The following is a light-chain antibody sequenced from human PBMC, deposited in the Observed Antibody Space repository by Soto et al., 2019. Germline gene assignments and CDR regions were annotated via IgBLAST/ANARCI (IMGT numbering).Light chain of an antibody. J-gene: IGLJ3*02. CDR2: GND. CDR1: SSNFGGNT. Sequence: QSVLTQPPSASGTPGQRVIISCSGSSSNFGGNTANWYQQFPGTAPKVLIYGNDQRPSGVPDRFSGSKSGTSASLAISGLQSEDEADYYCAAWDERLNGWVFGGGTKLTVL. CDR3: AAWDERLNGWV. V-gene: IGLV1-44*01.